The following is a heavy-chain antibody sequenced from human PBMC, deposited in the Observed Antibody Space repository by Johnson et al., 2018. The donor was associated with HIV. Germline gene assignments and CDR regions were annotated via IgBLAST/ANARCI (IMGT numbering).Heavy chain of an antibody. CDR3: ARDRRDDFWSGYSHGFDI. CDR1: GFSFSEYS. V-gene: IGHV3-30*04. Sequence: QVQLVESGGGVVQPGRSLRLSCEASGFSFSEYSVNWVRQAPGKGLEWVAVTSYDGTNKYYTDSVTGRFTISRDNSKKTLYLQMNSLRAEDTAVYYCARDRRDDFWSGYSHGFDIWGQGTMVTVSS. CDR2: TSYDGTNK. D-gene: IGHD3-3*01. J-gene: IGHJ3*02.